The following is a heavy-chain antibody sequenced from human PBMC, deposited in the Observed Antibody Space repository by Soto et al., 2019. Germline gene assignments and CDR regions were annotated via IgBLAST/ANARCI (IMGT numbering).Heavy chain of an antibody. CDR3: ARDSWTDYYDSSGYFPGAYYYYGMDV. J-gene: IGHJ6*02. Sequence: PGGSLRLSCAASGFTFSSYEMNWVRQAPGKGLEWVSYISSSGSTIYYADSVKGRFTISRDNAKNSLYLQMNSLRAEDTAVYYCARDSWTDYYDSSGYFPGAYYYYGMDVWGQGTTVTVSS. D-gene: IGHD3-22*01. V-gene: IGHV3-48*03. CDR1: GFTFSSYE. CDR2: ISSSGSTI.